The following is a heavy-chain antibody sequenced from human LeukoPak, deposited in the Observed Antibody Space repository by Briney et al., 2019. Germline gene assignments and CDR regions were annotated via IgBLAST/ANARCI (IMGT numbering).Heavy chain of an antibody. CDR1: GGSFSGYY. D-gene: IGHD1-26*01. Sequence: SETLSLTCAVYGGSFSGYYWSWIRQPPGKGLEWIGEINHSGSTNYNPSLKSRVTISVDTSKNQFSLKLSSGTAADTAVYYCTRGVGIMDSGIWGQGTMVTVSS. CDR2: INHSGST. J-gene: IGHJ3*02. V-gene: IGHV4-34*01. CDR3: TRGVGIMDSGI.